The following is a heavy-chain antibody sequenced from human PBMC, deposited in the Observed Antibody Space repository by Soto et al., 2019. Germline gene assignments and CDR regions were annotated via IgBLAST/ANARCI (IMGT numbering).Heavy chain of an antibody. V-gene: IGHV3-53*01. CDR2: IYSGGYT. D-gene: IGHD3-10*01. CDR1: GFTVSNNY. J-gene: IGHJ4*02. Sequence: EVQLVESGGGLIQPGGSLRLSCAVSGFTVSNNYMSWVRQAPGKGLEGVSVIYSGGYTAYGDSVKGRFTISRDNSKNKLCLQKNSLRAADAAVYYWGARPGGGVYWGQGTLVTVSS. CDR3: GARPGGGVY.